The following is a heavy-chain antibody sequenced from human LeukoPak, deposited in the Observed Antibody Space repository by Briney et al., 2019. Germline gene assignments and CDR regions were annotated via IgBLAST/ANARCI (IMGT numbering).Heavy chain of an antibody. Sequence: ASVKVSCKASGYTFTDYYLHWVRQAPGQGLEWMGWVNPNSGGTNYAQNFQGRVTMTRDASISTAYMELGGLRSDDTAVYYCATYTAFDWGQGTLVTVSP. CDR3: ATYTAFD. J-gene: IGHJ4*02. CDR2: VNPNSGGT. D-gene: IGHD2/OR15-2a*01. V-gene: IGHV1-2*02. CDR1: GYTFTDYY.